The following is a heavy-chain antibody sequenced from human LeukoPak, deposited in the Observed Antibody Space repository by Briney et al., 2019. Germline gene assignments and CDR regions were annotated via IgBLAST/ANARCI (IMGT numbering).Heavy chain of an antibody. CDR3: AKIAYSSSWYGYYFDY. CDR1: GFTFDDYA. CDR2: ISWNSGSI. V-gene: IGHV3-9*01. J-gene: IGHJ4*02. D-gene: IGHD6-13*01. Sequence: GGSLRLSCAASGFTFDDYAMHWVRHAPGKGLEWVSGISWNSGSIGYADSVKGRFTIFRDNAKSSLYLQMNSLRAEDTALYYCAKIAYSSSWYGYYFDYWGQGTLVTVSS.